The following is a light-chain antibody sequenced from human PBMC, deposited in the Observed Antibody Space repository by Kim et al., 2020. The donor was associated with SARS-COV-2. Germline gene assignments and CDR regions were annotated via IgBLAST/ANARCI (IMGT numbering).Light chain of an antibody. CDR3: QQDYNLLT. V-gene: IGKV3D-7*01. Sequence: PGERVTLSCRASQSVSSSYLTWYQQKPGQAPRLLIYGASSRATGIPARFSGSGSGTDFTLTISSLQPEDFAVYYCQQDYNLLTFGGGTK. CDR2: GAS. CDR1: QSVSSSY. J-gene: IGKJ4*01.